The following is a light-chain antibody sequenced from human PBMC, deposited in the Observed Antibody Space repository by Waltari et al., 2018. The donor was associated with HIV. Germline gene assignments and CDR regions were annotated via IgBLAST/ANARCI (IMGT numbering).Light chain of an antibody. V-gene: IGLV2-14*03. CDR1: ARALPPHHH. CDR3: ASYTVNSTGV. J-gene: IGLJ1*01. Sequence: ALSHPAPWLPPPRTSVALTFAGSARALPPHHHSYCYQQHPDRAPTLILFDVNNRPSGISDRFSGSKSGTTASLTISTGRTDDEADYYCASYTVNSTGVFGTGTKLSVL. CDR2: DVN.